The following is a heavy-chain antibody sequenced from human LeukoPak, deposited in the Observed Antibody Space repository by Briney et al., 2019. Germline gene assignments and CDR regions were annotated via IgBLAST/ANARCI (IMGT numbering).Heavy chain of an antibody. CDR1: GFTFSTYA. CDR3: AKDRIQSVY. V-gene: IGHV3-23*01. CDR2: ISGSGGYT. Sequence: PGGCLRLSCAASGFTFSTYAMSWVRQAPGKGLEWVSAISGSGGYTYYADFVKGRFTISRDNSKNALHLQMNSLRAEDTALYYCAKDRIQSVYWGQGTLVTVSS. J-gene: IGHJ4*02. D-gene: IGHD5-18*01.